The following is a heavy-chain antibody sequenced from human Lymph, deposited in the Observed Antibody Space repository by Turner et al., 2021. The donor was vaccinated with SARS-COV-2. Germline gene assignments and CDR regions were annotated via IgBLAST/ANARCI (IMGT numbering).Heavy chain of an antibody. V-gene: IGHV4-39*01. J-gene: IGHJ1*01. D-gene: IGHD1-26*01. CDR2: FFYSGST. CDR1: GGSIRSSSYY. Sequence: QLQLPESGPGLVKPSETLSLTCTVSGGSIRSSSYYWGWIRQPPGKGLEWIGNFFYSGSTYYNPSLKSRVTISEDTSKNQFSLKLTSVTAADTAVYYCGVGPTRWYFQHWGQGTLVTVSS. CDR3: GVGPTRWYFQH.